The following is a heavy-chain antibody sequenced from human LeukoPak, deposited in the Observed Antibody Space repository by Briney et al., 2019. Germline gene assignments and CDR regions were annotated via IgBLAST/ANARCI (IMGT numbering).Heavy chain of an antibody. J-gene: IGHJ4*02. V-gene: IGHV3-11*06. CDR3: ARDATAAGTPFDY. Sequence: GGSLRLSCAASGFTFSDYYMSWIRQAPGKGLEWVSSISSSSSYIYYADSVKGRFTISRDNAKNSLYLQMNSLRAEDTAVYYCARDATAAGTPFDYWGQGTLVTVSS. CDR2: ISSSSSYI. CDR1: GFTFSDYY. D-gene: IGHD6-13*01.